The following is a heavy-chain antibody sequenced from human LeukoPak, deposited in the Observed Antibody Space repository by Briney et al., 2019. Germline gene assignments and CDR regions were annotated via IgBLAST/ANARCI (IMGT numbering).Heavy chain of an antibody. Sequence: SETLSLTCAVYGGSFSGHYWSWIRQPPGKGLEWIGEINHSGSTNYNPSLKSRVTISVDTSKNQFSLKLSSVTAADTAVYYCARGPLYGSGSYYRRWFDPWGQGTLVTVSS. CDR2: INHSGST. CDR1: GGSFSGHY. CDR3: ARGPLYGSGSYYRRWFDP. J-gene: IGHJ5*02. V-gene: IGHV4-34*01. D-gene: IGHD3-10*01.